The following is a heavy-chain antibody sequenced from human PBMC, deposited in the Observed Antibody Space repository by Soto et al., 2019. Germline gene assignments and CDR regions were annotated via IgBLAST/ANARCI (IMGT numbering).Heavy chain of an antibody. V-gene: IGHV4-4*07. J-gene: IGHJ6*02. CDR1: GASISGFY. Sequence: PSETLSLTCTVSGASISGFYWSWIRKSAGKGLEWIGRIDTSGTTNYNPSLKSRVTMSVDASKNHFSLNLSSVTAADTAVYYCARGPRGYVYYHGMDVWGQGTTVTVSS. D-gene: IGHD3-10*01. CDR2: IDTSGTT. CDR3: ARGPRGYVYYHGMDV.